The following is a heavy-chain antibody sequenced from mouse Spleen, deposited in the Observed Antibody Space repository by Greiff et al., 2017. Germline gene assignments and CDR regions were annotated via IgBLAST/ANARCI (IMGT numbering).Heavy chain of an antibody. Sequence: EVQRVESGGGLVKPGGSLKLSCAASGFTFSDYGMHWVRQAPEKGLEWVAYISSGSSTIYYADTVKGRFTISRDNAKNTLFLQMTSLRSEDTAMYYCARGDYDGLYAMDYWGQGTSVTVSS. CDR2: ISSGSSTI. CDR3: ARGDYDGLYAMDY. D-gene: IGHD2-1*01. J-gene: IGHJ4*01. V-gene: IGHV5-17*01. CDR1: GFTFSDYG.